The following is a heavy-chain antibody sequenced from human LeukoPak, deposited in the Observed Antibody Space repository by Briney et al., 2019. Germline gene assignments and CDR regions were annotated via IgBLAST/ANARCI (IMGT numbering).Heavy chain of an antibody. CDR3: ARDLGDIAVAGTWFDY. CDR1: GYTFTSYG. V-gene: IGHV1-18*04. CDR2: ISAYNGNT. D-gene: IGHD6-19*01. Sequence: ASVKVSCKASGYTFTSYGISWVRQAPGQGLEWMGWISAYNGNTNYAQKLQGRVTMPTDTSTSTAYMELRSLRSDDTAVYYCARDLGDIAVAGTWFDYWGQGTLVTVSS. J-gene: IGHJ4*02.